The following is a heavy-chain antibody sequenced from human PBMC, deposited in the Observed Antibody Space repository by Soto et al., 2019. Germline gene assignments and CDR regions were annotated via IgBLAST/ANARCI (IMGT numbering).Heavy chain of an antibody. V-gene: IGHV1-46*01. D-gene: IGHD3-3*01. CDR3: ARVGVLRFLEWLPIDV. Sequence: ASVKVSCKASGYTFTSYYMHWVRQAPGQGLEWMGIINPSGGSTSYAQKFQGRVTMTRDTSTSTVYMELSSLRSEDTAVYYCARVGVLRFLEWLPIDVWGQGTTVTVPS. CDR2: INPSGGST. CDR1: GYTFTSYY. J-gene: IGHJ6*02.